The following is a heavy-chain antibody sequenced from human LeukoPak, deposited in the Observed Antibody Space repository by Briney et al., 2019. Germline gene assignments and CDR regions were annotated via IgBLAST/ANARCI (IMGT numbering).Heavy chain of an antibody. J-gene: IGHJ4*02. D-gene: IGHD5-18*01. V-gene: IGHV1-24*01. CDR3: APLKGYSYGWDY. CDR2: FDPEDGET. Sequence: ASVKVSCKVSGYTLTELSMHWVRQAPGKGLEWMGGFDPEDGETIYAQKFQGRVTMTEDTSTDTAYMELSSLRSEDTAAYYCAPLKGYSYGWDYWGQGTLVTVSS. CDR1: GYTLTELS.